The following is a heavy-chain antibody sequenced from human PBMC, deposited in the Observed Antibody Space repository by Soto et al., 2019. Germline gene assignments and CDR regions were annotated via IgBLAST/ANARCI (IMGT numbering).Heavy chain of an antibody. V-gene: IGHV4-31*03. Sequence: SETLSLTCTVSGGSISSGGYYWSWIRQHPGKGLEWIGYIYYSGSTYYNPSLKSRVTISVDTSKNQFSLKLSSVTAPDTAVYYCARGATYNYYGMDVWGQGTTVTVSS. J-gene: IGHJ6*02. CDR3: ARGATYNYYGMDV. CDR2: IYYSGST. D-gene: IGHD1-26*01. CDR1: GGSISSGGYY.